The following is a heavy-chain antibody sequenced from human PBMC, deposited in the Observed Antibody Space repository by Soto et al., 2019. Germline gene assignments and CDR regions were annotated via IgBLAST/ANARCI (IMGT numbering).Heavy chain of an antibody. Sequence: QVQLVESGGGVVQPGRSLRLSCAASGFTFSSYGMHWVRQAPGKGLEWVAGISYDGSNKDYADAVKGRFTISRDNSKNTLYLQMNSLRAEDTAVYYCEKDSFYCSGGICYPGYYYYYMDVWGKGTTVTVSS. CDR3: EKDSFYCSGGICYPGYYYYYMDV. J-gene: IGHJ6*03. CDR1: GFTFSSYG. D-gene: IGHD2-15*01. V-gene: IGHV3-30*18. CDR2: ISYDGSNK.